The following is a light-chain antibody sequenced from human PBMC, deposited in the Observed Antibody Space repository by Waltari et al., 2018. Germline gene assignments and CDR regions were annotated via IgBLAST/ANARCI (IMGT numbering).Light chain of an antibody. Sequence: DIQMTQSPSTLSASVGDTITLTCRASQRISTWLAWYQQRPGKAPKRLIYKASTLQSGVPFRFSGSGSGTDFTLTIVNLQPEDVATYYCQQYGSYPFTFGGGAKVEI. V-gene: IGKV1-5*03. J-gene: IGKJ4*01. CDR2: KAS. CDR1: QRISTW. CDR3: QQYGSYPFT.